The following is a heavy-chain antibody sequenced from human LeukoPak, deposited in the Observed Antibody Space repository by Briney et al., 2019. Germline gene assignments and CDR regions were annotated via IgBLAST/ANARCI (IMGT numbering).Heavy chain of an antibody. Sequence: ASVKVSFKASGYTFTGYYMHWVRQAPRQGLEWMGWINPNSGGTNYAQKFQGRVTITRDTSISTAYMELSRLRSDDTAVYYCARDPGDTYYFDYWGQGTLVTVSS. CDR2: INPNSGGT. J-gene: IGHJ4*02. CDR1: GYTFTGYY. D-gene: IGHD3-10*01. V-gene: IGHV1-2*02. CDR3: ARDPGDTYYFDY.